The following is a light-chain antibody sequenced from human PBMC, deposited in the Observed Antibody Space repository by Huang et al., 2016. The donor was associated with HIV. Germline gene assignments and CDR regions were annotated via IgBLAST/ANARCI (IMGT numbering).Light chain of an antibody. Sequence: AIQLTQSPSSLSASVGDRVTITCRASQDITNDLGWYQQKPGKAPKLLISAASTLRSGVPSRFSGSGSGTDFTLTISSLKPEDFATYFCLQDFNYPRTFGQGTRVEIK. CDR1: QDITND. CDR2: AAS. CDR3: LQDFNYPRT. V-gene: IGKV1-6*02. J-gene: IGKJ1*01.